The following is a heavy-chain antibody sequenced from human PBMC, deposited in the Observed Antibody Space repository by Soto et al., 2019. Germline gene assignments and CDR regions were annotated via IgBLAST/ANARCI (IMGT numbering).Heavy chain of an antibody. CDR3: ARDYSTVHGVSRQWVGP. J-gene: IGHJ5*02. V-gene: IGHV1-18*03. Sequence: QVQLMQSGAEVKTPGDSVEVSCQASVYTFTSYGISWVRQAPGQGLEWMGWISAYKGNTNYSQKLHGRVTMITDTTTSTDYMERRSQRSDDIAVYSCARDYSTVHGVSRQWVGPWRQGTLYPVPA. CDR2: ISAYKGNT. CDR1: VYTFTSYG. D-gene: IGHD3-10*01.